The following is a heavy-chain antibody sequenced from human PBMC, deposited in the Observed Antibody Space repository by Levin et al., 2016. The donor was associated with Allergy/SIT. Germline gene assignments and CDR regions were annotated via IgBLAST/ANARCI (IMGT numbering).Heavy chain of an antibody. Sequence: GSLRLSCTVSGGSISRTIHYWGWIRQPPGKGLEWIASIYYNGSSYYNPSLKSRVTISVDTSKNQFSLKLSSVTAADTAVYYCARLIYYYGSGSYYNDYFYFDYWGQGTLVTVSS. J-gene: IGHJ4*02. D-gene: IGHD3-10*01. V-gene: IGHV4-39*01. CDR1: GGSISRTIHY. CDR2: IYYNGSS. CDR3: ARLIYYYGSGSYYNDYFYFDY.